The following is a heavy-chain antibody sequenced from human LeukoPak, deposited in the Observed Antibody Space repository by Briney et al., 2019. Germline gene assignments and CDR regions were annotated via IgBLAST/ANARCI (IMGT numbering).Heavy chain of an antibody. D-gene: IGHD2-8*02. J-gene: IGHJ4*02. CDR3: ARARLVRGPVTPLYYFDY. Sequence: ASVKVSCKASGYTFTTYDINWVREATGQGLEWMGWMNPNSANTGYAQKFQGRVTITRNTSISTAYMELNSLRSDDTAVYYCARARLVRGPVTPLYYFDYWGQGVLVTVSS. CDR1: GYTFTTYD. CDR2: MNPNSANT. V-gene: IGHV1-8*01.